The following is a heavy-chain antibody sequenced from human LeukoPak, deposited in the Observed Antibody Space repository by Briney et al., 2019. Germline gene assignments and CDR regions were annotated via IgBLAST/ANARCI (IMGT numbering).Heavy chain of an antibody. CDR2: IYYSGST. CDR1: VGSISSYY. V-gene: IGHV4-59*01. J-gene: IGHJ4*02. CDR3: ARETPYGGNPGPFDY. D-gene: IGHD4-23*01. Sequence: SETLSLTCTVSVGSISSYYRSWIRQPPGKGLEWIGYIYYSGSTNYNPSLKSRVTISVDTSKNQFSLKLSSVTAADTAVYYCARETPYGGNPGPFDYWGQGTLVTVSS.